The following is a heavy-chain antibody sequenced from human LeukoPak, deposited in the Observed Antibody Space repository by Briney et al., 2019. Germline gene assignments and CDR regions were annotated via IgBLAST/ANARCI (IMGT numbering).Heavy chain of an antibody. V-gene: IGHV1-18*01. CDR2: ISAYNGNT. D-gene: IGHD6-13*01. CDR1: GYTFTSYG. J-gene: IGHJ6*03. CDR3: ARGIAAAGTWDYYYYMDV. Sequence: ASVKVSCKASGYTFTSYGISWVRQAPGQGLEWMRWISAYNGNTNYAQKLQGRVTMTTDTSTSTAYMELRSLRPDDTAVYYCARGIAAAGTWDYYYYMDVWGKGTTVTVSS.